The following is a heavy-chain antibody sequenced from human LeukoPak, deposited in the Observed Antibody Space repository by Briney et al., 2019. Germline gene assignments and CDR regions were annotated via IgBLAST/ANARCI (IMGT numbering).Heavy chain of an antibody. CDR1: GLTVSNNY. CDR3: ARDKDA. Sequence: GGSLRLSCVVSGLTVSNNYISWARQAPGKGLEWVSVIYSDGTTRNADSVKGRFTISRDNSKNTVYLQMDSLRAEDTAVYYCARDKDAWGQGTLVTVSS. V-gene: IGHV3-66*01. J-gene: IGHJ5*02. CDR2: IYSDGTT.